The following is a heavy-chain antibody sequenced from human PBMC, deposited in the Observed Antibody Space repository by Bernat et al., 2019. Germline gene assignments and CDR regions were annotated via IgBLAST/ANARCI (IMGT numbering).Heavy chain of an antibody. Sequence: QLQLQESGPGLVKPSETLSLTCTVSGGSISSSSYYWGWIHQPPGKGLEWIGSIYYSGSTYYNPSLKSRVTISVDTSKNQFSLKLSSVTAADTAVYYCAGYYDFWSGPSDYWGQGTLVTVSS. J-gene: IGHJ4*02. D-gene: IGHD3-3*01. CDR2: IYYSGST. CDR1: GGSISSSSYY. CDR3: AGYYDFWSGPSDY. V-gene: IGHV4-39*01.